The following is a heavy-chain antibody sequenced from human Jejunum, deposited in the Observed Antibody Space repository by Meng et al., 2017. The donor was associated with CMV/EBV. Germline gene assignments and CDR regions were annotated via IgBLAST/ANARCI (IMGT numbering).Heavy chain of an antibody. CDR2: IGGTGRDT. CDR1: GFDFRNNA. J-gene: IGHJ4*02. V-gene: IGHV3-23*01. D-gene: IGHD1-26*01. CDR3: AKVITAGSYYYFDY. Sequence: GFDFRNNAMRWVRQRTGQGLEWVSAIGGTGRDTYYADSVKGRFTISRDISKNTLFLQMNSLRADDTAVYYCAKVITAGSYYYFDYWGQGALVTVSS.